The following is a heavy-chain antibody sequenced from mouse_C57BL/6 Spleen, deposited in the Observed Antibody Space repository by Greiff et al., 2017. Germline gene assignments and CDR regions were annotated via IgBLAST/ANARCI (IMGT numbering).Heavy chain of an antibody. J-gene: IGHJ4*01. CDR3: TSYYYGSSTSIAMVY. Sequence: VHVKQSGAELVRPGASVKLSCTASGFTIKGYYMHWVKQRPEQGLEWIGRIDPEDGDTEYAPKFQGKATMTADTSSNTAYLQLSSLTSEDTAVYYCTSYYYGSSTSIAMVYWGQGTSVTVSS. CDR1: GFTIKGYY. V-gene: IGHV14-1*01. D-gene: IGHD1-1*01. CDR2: IDPEDGDT.